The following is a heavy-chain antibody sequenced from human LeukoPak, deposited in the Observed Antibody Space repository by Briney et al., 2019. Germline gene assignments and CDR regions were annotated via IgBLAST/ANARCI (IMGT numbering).Heavy chain of an antibody. V-gene: IGHV1-18*01. J-gene: IGHJ5*02. D-gene: IGHD6-19*01. CDR2: ISAYNGNT. Sequence: GASVTVSCKAAGYTFTSYGISWVRQAPGQGLEWVGWISAYNGNTNYAQKLQGRVTVTTDTSTSTAYMELRSLRSDDTAVYYCARDSQWLVPMEHDWFDPWGQGTLVTVSS. CDR3: ARDSQWLVPMEHDWFDP. CDR1: GYTFTSYG.